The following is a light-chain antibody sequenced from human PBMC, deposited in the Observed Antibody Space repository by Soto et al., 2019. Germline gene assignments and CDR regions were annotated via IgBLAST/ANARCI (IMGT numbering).Light chain of an antibody. CDR2: GAS. CDR3: QQYNNWPYT. V-gene: IGKV3-20*01. Sequence: EIVLTQSPGTLSLSPGERATLSCRASQIVSSTYLAWFQQKPGQAPRLLIYGASTRATGIPDRFSGSGSGADFTLTISGLEPEDFALYYCQQYNNWPYTFGQGTRLEVK. J-gene: IGKJ2*01. CDR1: QIVSSTY.